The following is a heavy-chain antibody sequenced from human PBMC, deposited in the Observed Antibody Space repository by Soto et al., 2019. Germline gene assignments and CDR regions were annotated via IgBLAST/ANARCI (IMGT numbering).Heavy chain of an antibody. Sequence: ASVKVSCKASGYTFTSYGINWVRQAPGRGLEWMGWINPGNGNTKCSQQFQGRVIIDRDTSASTAYMELSSLRPEDTAVYYCARGGYFDSSNYLAYWGLGTLVTVSS. J-gene: IGHJ4*02. CDR1: GYTFTSYG. D-gene: IGHD3-22*01. V-gene: IGHV1-3*01. CDR2: INPGNGNT. CDR3: ARGGYFDSSNYLAY.